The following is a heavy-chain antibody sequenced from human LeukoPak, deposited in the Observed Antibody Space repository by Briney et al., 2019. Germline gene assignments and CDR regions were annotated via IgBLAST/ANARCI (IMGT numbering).Heavy chain of an antibody. CDR3: ARQGAGFLFDY. V-gene: IGHV3-53*01. CDR2: IYSGGST. D-gene: IGHD1-26*01. J-gene: IGHJ4*02. CDR1: GFTASSNY. Sequence: GGSLRLSCAASGFTASSNYMSWVRQAPGKGLEWVSVIYSGGSTYYADSVKGRFTISRDNSKNTLYLQMNSLRAEDTAVYYCARQGAGFLFDYWGQGTLVTVSS.